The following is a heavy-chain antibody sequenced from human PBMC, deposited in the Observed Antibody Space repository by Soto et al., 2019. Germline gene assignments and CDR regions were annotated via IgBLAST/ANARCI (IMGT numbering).Heavy chain of an antibody. J-gene: IGHJ1*01. Sequence: GGSLRLSCAASGFTFRSYAMSWVRQAPGKGLEWVSAISGSGGSTNYADSVKGRFTISRDNSKNTLYLQMNSLRADDTTVYYCAKDQAAAGTGYFQHWGQGTLVTVSS. CDR2: ISGSGGST. D-gene: IGHD6-13*01. CDR3: AKDQAAAGTGYFQH. V-gene: IGHV3-23*01. CDR1: GFTFRSYA.